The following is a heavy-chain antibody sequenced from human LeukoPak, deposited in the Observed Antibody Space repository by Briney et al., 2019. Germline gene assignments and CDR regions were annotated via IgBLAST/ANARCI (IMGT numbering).Heavy chain of an antibody. D-gene: IGHD3-3*01. J-gene: IGHJ4*02. CDR1: GGSISNYY. CDR2: IYSSGST. CDR3: ARIPSYDFWSGVYYFDY. V-gene: IGHV4-4*07. Sequence: PSETLSLTCTVSGGSISNYYWSWIRQPAGKGLEWIGRIYSSGSTNYNPSLNSRVTMSVDTSKNQFSLNVSSVTAADTAVYYCARIPSYDFWSGVYYFDYWGQGTLVTISS.